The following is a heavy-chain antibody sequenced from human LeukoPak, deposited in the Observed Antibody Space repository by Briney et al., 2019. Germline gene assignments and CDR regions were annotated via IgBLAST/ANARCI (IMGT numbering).Heavy chain of an antibody. V-gene: IGHV1-8*02. CDR2: MNPNSGNT. CDR1: GYTFTSYD. D-gene: IGHD3-22*01. J-gene: IGHJ3*02. Sequence: ASVKVSCKASGYTFTSYDINWVRQATGQGLEWMGWMNPNSGNTGYAQKFQGRVTMTRDTSTSTVYMELSSLRSEDTAVYYCASGFMGYDRSGYYDDAFDIWGQGTMVTVSS. CDR3: ASGFMGYDRSGYYDDAFDI.